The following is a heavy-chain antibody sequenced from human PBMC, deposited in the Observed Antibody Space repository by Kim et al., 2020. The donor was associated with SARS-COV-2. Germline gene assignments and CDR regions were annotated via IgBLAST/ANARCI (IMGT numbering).Heavy chain of an antibody. D-gene: IGHD3-10*01. V-gene: IGHV3-15*01. Sequence: VKGRFTITRDDSKNTLFLQMNSLKTEDTGVYYCTTGITMVRGVTDYYFDYWGQGTLVTVSS. J-gene: IGHJ4*02. CDR3: TTGITMVRGVTDYYFDY.